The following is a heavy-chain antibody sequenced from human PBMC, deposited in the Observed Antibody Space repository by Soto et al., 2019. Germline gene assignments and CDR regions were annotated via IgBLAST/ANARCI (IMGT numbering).Heavy chain of an antibody. CDR1: GGSFRGYY. D-gene: IGHD3-10*01. CDR2: INHSGST. Sequence: AETLSPTCGVYGGSFRGYYWSWIRQPPGRGLEWIGEINHSGSTNYNPSLKSRVTISVDTSKNQFSLKLSSVTAADTAVYFCARGISNNYGSGSYYNADYGMDVWGQGTTVT. J-gene: IGHJ6*02. V-gene: IGHV4-34*01. CDR3: ARGISNNYGSGSYYNADYGMDV.